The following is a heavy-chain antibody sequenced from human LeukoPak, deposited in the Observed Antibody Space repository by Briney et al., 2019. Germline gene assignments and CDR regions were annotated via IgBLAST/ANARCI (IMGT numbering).Heavy chain of an antibody. V-gene: IGHV4-30-4*08. J-gene: IGHJ6*02. Sequence: KASETLSLTCTVSGGSISSGDYYWSWIRQPPGKGLEWIGYIYYSGSTYYNPSLKSRVTISVDTSKNQFSLKLSSVTAADTAVYYCARDGPGGSGTGYYYYYGMDVWGQGTTVTVSS. CDR3: ARDGPGGSGTGYYYYYGMDV. CDR1: GGSISSGDYY. CDR2: IYYSGST. D-gene: IGHD3-10*01.